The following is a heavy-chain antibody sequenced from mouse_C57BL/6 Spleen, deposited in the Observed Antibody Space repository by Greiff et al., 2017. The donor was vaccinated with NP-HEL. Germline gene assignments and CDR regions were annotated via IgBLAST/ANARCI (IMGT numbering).Heavy chain of an antibody. J-gene: IGHJ2*01. V-gene: IGHV1-26*01. Sequence: VQLQQSGPELVKPGASVKISCKASGYTFTDYFMNWVKQSHGKSLEWIGDINPNNGGTSYNQKFKGKATLTVDKSSSTAYMELRSLTSEDSAVYYCASGYYLLPIDYWGQGTTLTVSS. CDR1: GYTFTDYF. CDR3: ASGYYLLPIDY. D-gene: IGHD2-3*01. CDR2: INPNNGGT.